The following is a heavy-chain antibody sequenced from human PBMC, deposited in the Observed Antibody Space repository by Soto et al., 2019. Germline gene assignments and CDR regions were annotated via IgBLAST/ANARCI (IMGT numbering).Heavy chain of an antibody. Sequence: QVQLVESGGGVVQPGRSLRLSCAASGFTFSSYGMHWVRQAPGKGLEWVAVIWYDGSNKYYADSVKGRFTISRDNSKNTLYLQMNSLRAEDTAVYYCARDLSSWLFDYWGQGTLVTVSS. CDR2: IWYDGSNK. J-gene: IGHJ4*02. CDR3: ARDLSSWLFDY. D-gene: IGHD6-13*01. V-gene: IGHV3-33*01. CDR1: GFTFSSYG.